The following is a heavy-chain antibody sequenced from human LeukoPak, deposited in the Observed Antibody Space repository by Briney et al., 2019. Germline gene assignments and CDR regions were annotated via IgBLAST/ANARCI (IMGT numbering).Heavy chain of an antibody. CDR3: ERAYSGSYYIS. D-gene: IGHD1-26*01. CDR2: IYYSGST. J-gene: IGHJ4*02. Sequence: SETLSLTCTVSGGSISSHYWSWIRQPPGKGLEWIGYIYYSGSTNYNPSLKSRVTISVDTSKNQFSLKLSSVTAADTAVYYCERAYSGSYYISWGQGTLVTVSS. CDR1: GGSISSHY. V-gene: IGHV4-59*11.